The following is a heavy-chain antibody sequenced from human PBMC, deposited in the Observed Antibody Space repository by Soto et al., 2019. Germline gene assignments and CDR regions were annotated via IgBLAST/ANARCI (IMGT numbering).Heavy chain of an antibody. CDR3: VKADWNYESQPTPSFSVDP. V-gene: IGHV3-23*01. CDR1: GFTFSSYS. D-gene: IGHD1-7*01. CDR2: ISGGGGST. J-gene: IGHJ5*02. Sequence: PXGSLRVSGPGAGFTFSSYSMGWVRQAPGEGLEWVSAISGGGGSTYYADSVKGRFTISRDNSKNTLYVQMNSLRAEDTAVYYCVKADWNYESQPTPSFSVDPWGQGTLVTVSS.